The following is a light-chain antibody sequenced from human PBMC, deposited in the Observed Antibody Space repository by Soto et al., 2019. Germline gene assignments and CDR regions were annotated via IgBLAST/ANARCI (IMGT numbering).Light chain of an antibody. CDR3: QRYVGYSLT. V-gene: IGKV1-5*03. Sequence: DIQMTQSPSTLSASVGDRVTITCRASQSISSWLAWYHQKPGKAPKLLIYRASNLQSGVPSRFSGSGSGTEFTLTISSLQPDDFATYYCQRYVGYSLTFGQGTKLEIK. J-gene: IGKJ2*01. CDR2: RAS. CDR1: QSISSW.